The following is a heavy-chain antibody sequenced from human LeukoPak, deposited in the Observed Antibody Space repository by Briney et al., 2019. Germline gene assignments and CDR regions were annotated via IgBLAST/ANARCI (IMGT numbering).Heavy chain of an antibody. CDR3: AREGGLTEGGFDY. Sequence: SGGSLRLSCAASGFTFSSYAMSWVRQAPGKGLEWVSVIYTGSLSYYTDSVKGRFTISRDKSNNTLYLQMNSLRDEDTAVYDCAREGGLTEGGFDYWGQGTLVTVS. CDR1: GFTFSSYA. J-gene: IGHJ4*02. D-gene: IGHD1-14*01. V-gene: IGHV3-23*03. CDR2: IYTGSLS.